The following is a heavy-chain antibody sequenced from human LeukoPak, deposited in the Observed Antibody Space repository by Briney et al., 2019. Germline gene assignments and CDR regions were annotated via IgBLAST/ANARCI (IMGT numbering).Heavy chain of an antibody. CDR3: ARDLGDYDILTAYQNLRRGFDY. Sequence: ASVKVSCKASGYTFTSYGISWVRQAPRQGLEWMGGMSAYNVNTNYAQKLQGRVTMTTDTSTSTAYMELRSLRSDDTGVYYCARDLGDYDILTAYQNLRRGFDYWGQGTLVTVSS. J-gene: IGHJ4*02. D-gene: IGHD3-9*01. V-gene: IGHV1-18*01. CDR2: MSAYNVNT. CDR1: GYTFTSYG.